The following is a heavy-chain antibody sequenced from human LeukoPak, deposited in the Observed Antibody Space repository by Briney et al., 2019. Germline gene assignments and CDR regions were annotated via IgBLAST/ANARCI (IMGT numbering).Heavy chain of an antibody. D-gene: IGHD5-24*01. CDR1: GFTFSSYS. V-gene: IGHV3-21*01. J-gene: IGHJ4*02. Sequence: GSLRLSCAASGFTFSSYSMNWVRQAPGKGLEWVSSISSSSSYIYYADSVKGRFTISRDNAKNSLYLQMNSLRAEDTAVYYCARDGGTGLQSRIETNFDYWGQGTLVTVSS. CDR3: ARDGGTGLQSRIETNFDY. CDR2: ISSSSSYI.